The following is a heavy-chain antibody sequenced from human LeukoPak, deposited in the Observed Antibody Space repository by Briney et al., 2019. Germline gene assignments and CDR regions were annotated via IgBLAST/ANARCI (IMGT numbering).Heavy chain of an antibody. Sequence: GSLRLSCAASGFAVSSNYMSWVRQAPGKGLEWVSVIYSGGSTYYADSVKGRFTISRDNSKNTLYLQMNSLRAEDTAVYYCARAEGSGYYYDSSGYYHDYWGQGTLVTVSS. D-gene: IGHD3-22*01. J-gene: IGHJ4*02. CDR3: ARAEGSGYYYDSSGYYHDY. V-gene: IGHV3-53*01. CDR2: IYSGGST. CDR1: GFAVSSNY.